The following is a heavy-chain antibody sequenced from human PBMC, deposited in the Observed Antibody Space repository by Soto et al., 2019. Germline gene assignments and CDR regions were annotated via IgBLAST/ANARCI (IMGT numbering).Heavy chain of an antibody. J-gene: IGHJ6*02. CDR2: ISYDGSNK. CDR3: AKDLGSKGYYYYGMDV. Sequence: QVQLVESGGGVVQPGRSLRLSCTASGFTFSSYGMHWVRQAPGKGLEWVAVISYDGSNKYDTDSVKGRFTISRDNSQKTLFLQMNSLRADDTAVYYCAKDLGSKGYYYYGMDVWGQGTTVTVSS. D-gene: IGHD1-26*01. CDR1: GFTFSSYG. V-gene: IGHV3-30*18.